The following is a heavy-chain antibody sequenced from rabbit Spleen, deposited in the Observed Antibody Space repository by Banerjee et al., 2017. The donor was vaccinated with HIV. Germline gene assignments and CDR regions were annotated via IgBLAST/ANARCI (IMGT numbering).Heavy chain of an antibody. D-gene: IGHD8-1*01. V-gene: IGHV1S45*01. CDR3: ARDAGSGAYIDGYFNL. J-gene: IGHJ4*01. Sequence: QEQLVESGGGLVKPEGSLKLSCTASGFSFSNKAVMCWVRQAPGKGLEWIACINVVTGKAVYATWAQGRFTFSRTSSTTVTLQMTSLTAADTATYFCARDAGSGAYIDGYFNLWGPGTLVTVS. CDR1: GFSFSNKAV. CDR2: INVVTGKA.